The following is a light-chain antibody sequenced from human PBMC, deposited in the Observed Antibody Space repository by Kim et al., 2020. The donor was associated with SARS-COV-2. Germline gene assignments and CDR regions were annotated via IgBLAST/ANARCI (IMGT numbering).Light chain of an antibody. CDR3: QSYNRDNVI. Sequence: GKTVPTPFTRSSGSIDDNYVQWYQQRPGGVPTTVIYEDDQRPSGVSDRFSGSIDNSSNSASLTISGLRTEDEADYYCQSYNRDNVIFGGGTQLTVL. CDR2: EDD. J-gene: IGLJ2*01. CDR1: SGSIDDNY. V-gene: IGLV6-57*03.